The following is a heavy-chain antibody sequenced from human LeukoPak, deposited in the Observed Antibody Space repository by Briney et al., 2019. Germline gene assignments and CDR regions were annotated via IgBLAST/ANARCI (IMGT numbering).Heavy chain of an antibody. CDR3: AKSRSSSSTSCYNY. CDR1: GFTLSSYA. CDR2: ISGSGAST. Sequence: PGGSLRLSCAASGFTLSSYAMSWVRQAPGKGLEWVSAISGSGASTYYADSVKDRFTLSRDDSKNTLYLQMNSLRAEDTAVYYCAKSRSSSSTSCYNYWGQGTLVTVSS. V-gene: IGHV3-23*01. J-gene: IGHJ4*02. D-gene: IGHD2-2*02.